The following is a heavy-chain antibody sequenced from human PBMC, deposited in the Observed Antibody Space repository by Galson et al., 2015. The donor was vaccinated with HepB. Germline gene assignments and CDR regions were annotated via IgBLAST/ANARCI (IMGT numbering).Heavy chain of an antibody. J-gene: IGHJ4*02. Sequence: SLRLSCAASGFTFSSYGMHWVRQAPGKGLEWVAVISYDGSNKYYADSVKGRFTISRDNSKNTLYLQMNSLRAEDTAVYYCANSHMGDGCNVPLDYWGQGTLVTVSS. CDR2: ISYDGSNK. V-gene: IGHV3-30*18. D-gene: IGHD5-24*01. CDR1: GFTFSSYG. CDR3: ANSHMGDGCNVPLDY.